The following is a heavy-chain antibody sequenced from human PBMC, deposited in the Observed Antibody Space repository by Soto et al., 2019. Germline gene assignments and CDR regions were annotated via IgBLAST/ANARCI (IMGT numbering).Heavy chain of an antibody. CDR2: IYYSGST. Sequence: SETLSLTCTVSGGSISSYYWSWIRQPPGKGLEWIGYIYYSGSTNYNPSLKSRVTISVDTSKNQFSLKLSSVTAADTAVYYCARVVRFLEWLLLDYWGQGTLVTVSS. V-gene: IGHV4-59*01. D-gene: IGHD3-3*01. CDR3: ARVVRFLEWLLLDY. J-gene: IGHJ4*02. CDR1: GGSISSYY.